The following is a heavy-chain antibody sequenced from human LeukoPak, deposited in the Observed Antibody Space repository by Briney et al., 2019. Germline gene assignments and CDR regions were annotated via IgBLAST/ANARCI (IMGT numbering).Heavy chain of an antibody. V-gene: IGHV4-59*01. CDR2: FYHTGST. CDR1: GGSISSYY. Sequence: SETLSLTCTVSGGSISSYYWNRIRQSPEKGLEWIGYFYHTGSTRYNPSLSSRVTISADTAKNQFSLTLRSVTAADTAMYYCARDEYSFFDYWGQGILVTVSS. J-gene: IGHJ4*02. D-gene: IGHD5-12*01. CDR3: ARDEYSFFDY.